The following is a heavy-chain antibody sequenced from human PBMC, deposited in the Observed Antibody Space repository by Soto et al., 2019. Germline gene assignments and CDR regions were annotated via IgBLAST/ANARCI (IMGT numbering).Heavy chain of an antibody. CDR1: GGSFSGYY. V-gene: IGHV4-34*01. CDR2: INHSGST. CDR3: ARGRVVVVPAAEFDY. D-gene: IGHD2-2*01. Sequence: SETLSLTCAVYGGSFSGYYWSWIRQPPGKGLEWIGEINHSGSTNYNPSLKSRVTISVDTSKNQFSLKLSSVTAADTAVYYCARGRVVVVPAAEFDYWGQGTLVTVSS. J-gene: IGHJ4*02.